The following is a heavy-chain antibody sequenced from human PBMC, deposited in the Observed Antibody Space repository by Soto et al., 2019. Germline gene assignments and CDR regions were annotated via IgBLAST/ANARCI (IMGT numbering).Heavy chain of an antibody. CDR1: GGTFSSYA. J-gene: IGHJ5*02. V-gene: IGHV1-69*13. CDR2: IIPIFGTA. CDR3: ARDRCSSTSCYLPAFWFDP. Sequence: GASVKVSCKASGGTFSSYAISWVRQAPGQGLEWMGGIIPIFGTANYAQKSQGRVTITADESTSTAYMELSSLRSEDTAVYYCARDRCSSTSCYLPAFWFDPWGQGTLVTVSS. D-gene: IGHD2-2*01.